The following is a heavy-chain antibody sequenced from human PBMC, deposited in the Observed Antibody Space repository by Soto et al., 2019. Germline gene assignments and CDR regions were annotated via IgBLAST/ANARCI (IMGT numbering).Heavy chain of an antibody. D-gene: IGHD6-19*01. CDR2: ISGSGTST. CDR3: AKTEQWLIAYFDY. CDR1: GFTFSTFA. J-gene: IGHJ4*02. V-gene: IGHV3-23*01. Sequence: EVQLLESGGGLVQPGGSLRLSCAASGFTFSTFAMSWVRQAPGKGPEWVSGISGSGTSTYYADSVKGRFTISRDNSKNTLYLQMNSLRAEGTAVYYCAKTEQWLIAYFDYWGQGTLVTVSS.